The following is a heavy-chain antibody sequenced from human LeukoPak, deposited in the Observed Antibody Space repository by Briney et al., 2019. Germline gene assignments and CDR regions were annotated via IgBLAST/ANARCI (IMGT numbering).Heavy chain of an antibody. J-gene: IGHJ3*02. CDR3: ARLPGFRDVFDI. CDR2: IYYSGST. CDR1: GGSISSYY. Sequence: SESLSLTCTVSGGSISSYYWSWIRQPPGKGLEWIGYIYYSGSTNYNPSLKSRVTISVDTSKNQFSLKLSSVTAADTAVYYCARLPGFRDVFDIWGQGTMVTVSS. V-gene: IGHV4-59*08.